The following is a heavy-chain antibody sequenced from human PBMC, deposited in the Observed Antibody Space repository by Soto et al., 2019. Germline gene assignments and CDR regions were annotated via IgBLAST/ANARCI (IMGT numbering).Heavy chain of an antibody. Sequence: QITLKESGPTLVKPTQTLTLTCTFSGFSLSTTGVGVSWIRQPPGKALEWLALIYWHDDKRYSPSLKSRLTITKATSKTQVVLTMTNMDPVDTATYSCAHSGGATVGLYYFDYWGQGAMVTVSS. CDR1: GFSLSTTGVG. J-gene: IGHJ4*02. CDR2: IYWHDDK. D-gene: IGHD3-16*01. V-gene: IGHV2-5*01. CDR3: AHSGGATVGLYYFDY.